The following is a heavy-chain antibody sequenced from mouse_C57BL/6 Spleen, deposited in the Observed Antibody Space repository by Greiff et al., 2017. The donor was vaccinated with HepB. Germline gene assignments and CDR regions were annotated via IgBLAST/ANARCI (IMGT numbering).Heavy chain of an antibody. V-gene: IGHV5-6*02. CDR3: ARQGSTVVAMDY. Sequence: DVKLVESGGDLVKPGGSLKLSCAASGFTFSSYGMSWVRQTPDKRLEWVATISSGGSYTYYPDSVKGRFTISRDNAKNTLYLQMSSLKSEDTAMYYCARQGSTVVAMDYWGQGTSVTVSS. CDR2: ISSGGSYT. J-gene: IGHJ4*01. D-gene: IGHD1-1*01. CDR1: GFTFSSYG.